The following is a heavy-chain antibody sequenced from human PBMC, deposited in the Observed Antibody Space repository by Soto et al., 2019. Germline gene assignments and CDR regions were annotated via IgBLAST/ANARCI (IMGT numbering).Heavy chain of an antibody. V-gene: IGHV4-59*01. CDR3: ARVGYSSGWDELRLYFDY. CDR2: IYYSGST. CDR1: GGSSSSYY. J-gene: IGHJ4*02. D-gene: IGHD6-19*01. Sequence: PSETLSLTCVVSGGSSSSYYWSWIRQPPGKGLEWIGYIYYSGSTNYNPSLKSRVTISVDTSKNQFSLKLSSVTAADTAVYYCARVGYSSGWDELRLYFDYWGQGTLVTVSS.